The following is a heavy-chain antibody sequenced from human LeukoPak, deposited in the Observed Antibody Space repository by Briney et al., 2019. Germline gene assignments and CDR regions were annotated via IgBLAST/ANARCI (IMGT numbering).Heavy chain of an antibody. V-gene: IGHV3-21*01. CDR1: GFTFSSYS. Sequence: GGSLRLSCAASGFTFSSYSMNWVRQAPGKGLEWVSSISSSSSYIYYADSVKGRFTISRDNAKNSLYLQMNSLRAEDTAVYYCARDSTSGGSSCFDYWAREPWSPSPQ. J-gene: IGHJ4*02. CDR3: ARDSTSGGSSCFDY. D-gene: IGHD6-13*01. CDR2: ISSSSSYI.